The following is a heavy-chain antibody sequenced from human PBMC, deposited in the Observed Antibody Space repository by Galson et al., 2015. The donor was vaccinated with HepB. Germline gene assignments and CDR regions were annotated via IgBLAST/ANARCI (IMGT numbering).Heavy chain of an antibody. J-gene: IGHJ4*02. CDR3: ARGLYCSGRTCYSFYFDY. CDR1: GFTFSTYS. D-gene: IGHD2-15*01. Sequence: SLRLSCAASGFTFSTYSMNWVRQAPGKGLEWVSSISSSSSYRYYADSVKGRFTISRDNAKNSLYLQMNSLRAEDTAVYYCARGLYCSGRTCYSFYFDYWGQGTLVTVSS. V-gene: IGHV3-21*01. CDR2: ISSSSSYR.